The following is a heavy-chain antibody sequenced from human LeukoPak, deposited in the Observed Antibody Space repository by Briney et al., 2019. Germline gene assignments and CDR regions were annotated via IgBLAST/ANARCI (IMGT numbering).Heavy chain of an antibody. J-gene: IGHJ4*02. CDR3: ARDPPLYIAAWYFDY. Sequence: SKTLSLTCTVSGGSISSGSYYWSWIRQPAGKGLEWIGRTYTSGSTNYNPSLKSRVTISVDTSKNQFSLKLSSVTAADTAVYYCARDPPLYIAAWYFDYWGQGTLVTVSS. CDR1: GGSISSGSYY. D-gene: IGHD6-6*01. V-gene: IGHV4-61*02. CDR2: TYTSGST.